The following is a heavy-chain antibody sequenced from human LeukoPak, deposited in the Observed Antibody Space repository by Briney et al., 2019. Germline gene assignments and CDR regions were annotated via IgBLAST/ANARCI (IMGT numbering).Heavy chain of an antibody. D-gene: IGHD1-26*01. J-gene: IGHJ4*02. CDR1: GFTFSDAW. CDR3: AQQGSWEHCFDY. CDR2: IKSNTDGGTT. Sequence: PGGSLRLSCAASGFTFSDAWMSWVRQAPGKGLEWVGRIKSNTDGGTTDYAAPVKGRFTISRDDSENTVHLQMDSLKTDDTAVYYCAQQGSWEHCFDYWDQGILVTVSS. V-gene: IGHV3-15*01.